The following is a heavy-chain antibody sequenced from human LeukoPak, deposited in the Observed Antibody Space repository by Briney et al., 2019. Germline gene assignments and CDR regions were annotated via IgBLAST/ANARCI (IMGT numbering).Heavy chain of an antibody. J-gene: IGHJ4*02. CDR1: GFTFNRNA. Sequence: PGGSLRLSCAVSGFTFNRNAISWVRQAPGKGLEWVSTIGGSVDKTFYTDSVKGRFTISRDNSKNMVHLQMNSLTGEDTALYYCVRRGDASSGWGDHDFWGQGALVTVSS. V-gene: IGHV3-23*01. CDR3: VRRGDASSGWGDHDF. CDR2: IGGSVDKT. D-gene: IGHD6-19*01.